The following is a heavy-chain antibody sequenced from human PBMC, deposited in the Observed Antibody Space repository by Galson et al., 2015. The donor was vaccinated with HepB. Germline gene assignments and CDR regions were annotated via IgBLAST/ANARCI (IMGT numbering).Heavy chain of an antibody. CDR3: TRHDFGYRTDY. Sequence: SLRLSCAASGFTFSGSAMHWVRQASGKGLEWVGRIRSKANSYATAYAASVKGRFTISRDDSKNTAYLQMNSLKTEDTAVYYCTRHDFGYRTDYWGQGTLVTVSS. CDR1: GFTFSGSA. CDR2: IRSKANSYAT. V-gene: IGHV3-73*01. D-gene: IGHD5-24*01. J-gene: IGHJ4*02.